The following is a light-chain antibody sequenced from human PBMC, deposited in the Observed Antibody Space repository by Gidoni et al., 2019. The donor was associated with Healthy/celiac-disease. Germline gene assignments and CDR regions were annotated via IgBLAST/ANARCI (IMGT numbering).Light chain of an antibody. CDR3: QQYNNWPLT. CDR1: QSVSSN. Sequence: EIVMTQSPSTLSVSPGKRATLSCRASQSVSSNISWYQHKPGQAPRLLIYGSSTMASGIPSRFSGSGSGTEFTLTISSLQSEDFAFYYCQQYNNWPLTFGGGTKVDIK. CDR2: GSS. V-gene: IGKV3-15*01. J-gene: IGKJ4*01.